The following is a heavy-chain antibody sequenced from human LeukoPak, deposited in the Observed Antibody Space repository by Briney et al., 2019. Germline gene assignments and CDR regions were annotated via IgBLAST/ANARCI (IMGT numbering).Heavy chain of an antibody. J-gene: IGHJ4*02. CDR2: IYYSGST. V-gene: IGHV4-59*01. CDR1: GGSISSYY. CDR3: ARSFKGFDY. Sequence: SETLSLTCTVSGGSISSYYWSWIRQPPGKGLEWIGYIYYSGSTNYNPSLKSRVTISVDTSKNQFSLKLSSVTAADTAVYYCARSFKGFDYWGQGTLVTVSS.